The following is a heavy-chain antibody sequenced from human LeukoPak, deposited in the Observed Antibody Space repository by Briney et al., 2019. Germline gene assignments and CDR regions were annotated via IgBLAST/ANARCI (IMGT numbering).Heavy chain of an antibody. Sequence: PGGSLRLSCTASGFTVSSNYMSWVRQAPGKGLEWVSVIYSGGSTYYANSVKGRFTISRDNSKNTLYLQMNSLRAEDTAVYYCAKDQRETGVFDYWGQGTLVTVSS. D-gene: IGHD6-25*01. CDR3: AKDQRETGVFDY. CDR2: IYSGGST. CDR1: GFTVSSNY. V-gene: IGHV3-53*01. J-gene: IGHJ4*02.